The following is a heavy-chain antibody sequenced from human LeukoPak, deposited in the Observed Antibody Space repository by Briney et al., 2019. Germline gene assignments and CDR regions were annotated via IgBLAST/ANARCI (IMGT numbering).Heavy chain of an antibody. CDR3: AKIDRQYCSRSSCYAFDY. CDR1: GYSFTSYW. CDR2: IYPGDSDT. Sequence: GESLKISCKCSGYSFTSYWIGWVRQMPGKGLEWMGIIYPGDSDTRYSPSFQGQVTISVDKSISTAYLQWGSLKASDTAIYYCAKIDRQYCSRSSCYAFDYWGQGTQVTVSS. J-gene: IGHJ4*02. V-gene: IGHV5-51*01. D-gene: IGHD2-2*01.